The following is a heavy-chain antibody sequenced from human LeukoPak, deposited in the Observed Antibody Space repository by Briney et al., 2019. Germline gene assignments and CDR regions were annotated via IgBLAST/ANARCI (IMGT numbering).Heavy chain of an antibody. J-gene: IGHJ4*02. Sequence: GGSLRLSCAASGFTFSIYSMSWVRQAPGKGLEWVSYISGSSATLYYADSVKGRFTISRDNAKNSLYLQMNSLRAEDTAVYYCARNPPRGYDSSGFQVYWGQGTLVTVSS. CDR1: GFTFSIYS. D-gene: IGHD3-22*01. CDR3: ARNPPRGYDSSGFQVY. V-gene: IGHV3-48*01. CDR2: ISGSSATL.